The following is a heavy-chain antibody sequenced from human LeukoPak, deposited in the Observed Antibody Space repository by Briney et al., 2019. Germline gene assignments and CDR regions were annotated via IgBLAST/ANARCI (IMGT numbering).Heavy chain of an antibody. D-gene: IGHD3-22*01. J-gene: IGHJ3*02. CDR2: ISPIFVTA. Sequence: GCSVKVSCKASGGTFSSYAISWVRQAPGQGLEWMGGISPIFVTANYAQKLQGRVSVTADESTSTAYMELSSQRSEDTAGYCCARPERSTLYDSSGFDAFDIWGQGTMVTVSS. V-gene: IGHV1-69*01. CDR3: ARPERSTLYDSSGFDAFDI. CDR1: GGTFSSYA.